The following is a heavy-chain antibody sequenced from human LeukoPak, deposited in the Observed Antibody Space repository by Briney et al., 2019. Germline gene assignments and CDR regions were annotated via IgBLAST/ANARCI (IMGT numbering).Heavy chain of an antibody. CDR3: AKDQSYYNWFDP. Sequence: GGSLRLSCAASGFTFSSYAMTWVRQAPGKGLEWVSSIDANGAGTFYADSVKGRFSISRGNAKNTLGLQMHSLTAEDTAVYYCAKDQSYYNWFDPWGQGTLVTVSS. CDR2: IDANGAGT. D-gene: IGHD3-10*01. J-gene: IGHJ5*02. CDR1: GFTFSSYA. V-gene: IGHV3-23*01.